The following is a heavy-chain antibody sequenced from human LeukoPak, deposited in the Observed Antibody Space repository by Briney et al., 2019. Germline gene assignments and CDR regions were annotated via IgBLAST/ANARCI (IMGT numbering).Heavy chain of an antibody. CDR2: ISGSGGST. V-gene: IGHV3-23*01. J-gene: IGHJ4*02. CDR1: GFTFSSYA. Sequence: GGSLRLSCAASGFTFSSYAMSWVRQAPGKGLEWVSAISGSGGSTYYADSVKGRLTISRDNSKNTLYLQMNSLRAEDTAVYSCAKDLALRDIVVVVAATGSPIDYWGQGTLVTVSS. CDR3: AKDLALRDIVVVVAATGSPIDY. D-gene: IGHD2-15*01.